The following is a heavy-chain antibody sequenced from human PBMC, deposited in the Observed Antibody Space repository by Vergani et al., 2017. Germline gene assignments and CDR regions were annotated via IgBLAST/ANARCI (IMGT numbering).Heavy chain of an antibody. V-gene: IGHV4-34*01. D-gene: IGHD4-11*01. Sequence: QVQLQQWGGGLLKPSETLSLTCVVNGWSFTSYHWTWIRQSPGEGLEWVRDIDHTGRPDYNPSLKSRLTMSVDKSRNQFSLTLNSVTATDPAIYFCARVNTETNGHLYYYYYMDVWGQGTAVTVS. CDR2: IDHTGRP. CDR1: GWSFTSYH. J-gene: IGHJ6*03. CDR3: ARVNTETNGHLYYYYYMDV.